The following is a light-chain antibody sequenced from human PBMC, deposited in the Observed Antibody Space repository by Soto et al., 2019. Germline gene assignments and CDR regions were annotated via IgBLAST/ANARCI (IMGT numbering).Light chain of an antibody. V-gene: IGKV3-20*01. CDR3: QQFHISRT. Sequence: EIILTQSPDTLSLSPGERATLSCRASQTVSSNYLAWCQQRPGQAPRLLIYGASTRAAGIPDRFSGSGSGTDFTLTITRLEPEDFAVYYCQQFHISRTFGQGTKV. CDR2: GAS. J-gene: IGKJ1*01. CDR1: QTVSSNY.